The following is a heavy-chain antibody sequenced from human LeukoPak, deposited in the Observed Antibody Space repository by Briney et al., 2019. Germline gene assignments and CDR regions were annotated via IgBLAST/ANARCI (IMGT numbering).Heavy chain of an antibody. Sequence: GGFLRLSCAASGFTFSSYAMTWVRQAPGKGLEWVSGISGSGGRTYYADSVKGRFTVSRDNSKNTLFLQMNSLRAEDTAVYYCAKGTGDSGSSIDYWGQGTLVTVSS. CDR1: GFTFSSYA. V-gene: IGHV3-23*01. CDR3: AKGTGDSGSSIDY. J-gene: IGHJ4*02. D-gene: IGHD6-13*01. CDR2: ISGSGGRT.